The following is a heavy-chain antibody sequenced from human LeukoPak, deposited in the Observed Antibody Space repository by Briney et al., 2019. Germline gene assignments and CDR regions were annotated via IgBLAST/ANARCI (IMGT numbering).Heavy chain of an antibody. CDR1: GFTFTNYG. CDR2: IWYDGSDK. CDR3: ARGVGHYYYGMDV. J-gene: IGHJ6*02. V-gene: IGHV3-33*01. D-gene: IGHD5/OR15-5a*01. Sequence: GGSLRLSCAASGFTFTNYGMPWVRQAPGKGLEWVALIWYDGSDKFYGDSVKGRFTISRDNSKNTLDLQMNSLRVEDTAVYYCARGVGHYYYGMDVWGQGTTAIVSS.